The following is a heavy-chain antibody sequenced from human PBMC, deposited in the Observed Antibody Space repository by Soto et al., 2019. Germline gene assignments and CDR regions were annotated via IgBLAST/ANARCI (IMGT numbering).Heavy chain of an antibody. Sequence: QVQLVQSGAEVKKPGASVKVSCKASGYTFSSYDINWVRQATGQGLEWMGWMSPNSGNTGYAQDFQARVTMTRDTSTSTAYMELSSLTSEDTGMYYCGRGVAAGVDYWGQGTLVTVSS. D-gene: IGHD3-10*01. CDR2: MSPNSGNT. CDR3: GRGVAAGVDY. J-gene: IGHJ4*02. V-gene: IGHV1-8*01. CDR1: GYTFSSYD.